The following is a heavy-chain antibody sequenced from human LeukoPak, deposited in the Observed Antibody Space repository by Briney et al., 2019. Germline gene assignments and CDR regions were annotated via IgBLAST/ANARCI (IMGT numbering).Heavy chain of an antibody. CDR2: ISGSRGST. Sequence: GGSLRLSCAASGFTFSSYAMSCVRQAPGKGLEWFSAISGSRGSTYYADSVKGRFTISRDNSKTTLYLHMSRLRAEDTAVHYCAKAPEWLSTYTWFDPWGQGTLVTVSS. J-gene: IGHJ5*02. D-gene: IGHD5-12*01. CDR3: AKAPEWLSTYTWFDP. CDR1: GFTFSSYA. V-gene: IGHV3-23*01.